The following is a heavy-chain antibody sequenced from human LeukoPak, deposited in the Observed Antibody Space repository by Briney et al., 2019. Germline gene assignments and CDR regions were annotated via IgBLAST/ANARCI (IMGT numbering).Heavy chain of an antibody. CDR3: ARDLIDGDYVEGPDY. Sequence: SVRVSCKASGGTFSSYAISWVRQAPGQGLEWMGGIIPIFGTANYAQKFQGRVTIAADESTSTAYMELSSLRSEDTAVYYCARDLIDGDYVEGPDYWGQGTLVTVSS. CDR2: IIPIFGTA. D-gene: IGHD4-17*01. CDR1: GGTFSSYA. V-gene: IGHV1-69*13. J-gene: IGHJ4*02.